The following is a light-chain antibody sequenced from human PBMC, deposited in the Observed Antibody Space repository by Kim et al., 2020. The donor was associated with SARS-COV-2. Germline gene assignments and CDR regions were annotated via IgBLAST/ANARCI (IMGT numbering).Light chain of an antibody. CDR1: QSISSW. V-gene: IGKV1-5*03. CDR3: QQYDKYPYT. CDR2: EAS. Sequence: DIQMTQSPSTLSASVGDRVTITCRASQSISSWLAWCQQKPGKAPKLLIYEASRLESGVPSRFSGSGSGTEFTLTISSLQPDDFATYYCQQYDKYPYTFGQGTKLEI. J-gene: IGKJ2*01.